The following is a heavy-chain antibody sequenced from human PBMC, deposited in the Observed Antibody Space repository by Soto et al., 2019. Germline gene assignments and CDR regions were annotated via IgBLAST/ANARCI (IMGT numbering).Heavy chain of an antibody. D-gene: IGHD3-22*01. Sequence: AGGSLRLSCVVSGFTFDTYWMHWVRQAAGKGLVWVTGISSDGSSITYADSVKGRFTISRDNAKNTLYLQMKSLRAEDTAIYYCARTYYYDASGYHATFDSWGQGTLVTVSS. J-gene: IGHJ4*02. CDR2: ISSDGSSI. CDR1: GFTFDTYW. V-gene: IGHV3-74*03. CDR3: ARTYYYDASGYHATFDS.